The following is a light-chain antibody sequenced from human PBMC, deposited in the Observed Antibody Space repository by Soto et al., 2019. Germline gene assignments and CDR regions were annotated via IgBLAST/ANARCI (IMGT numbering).Light chain of an antibody. CDR2: GAS. CDR1: QSVSSSY. Sequence: EIVLTQSPGTLSLSPGERATLSCRASQSVSSSYLTWYQQKPGQAPRLLIYGASSRATGIPDRFSGSVSVTDFTLTICRLEPEAFAVDYCQQYGSSGYTFGQGPELEIK. J-gene: IGKJ2*01. CDR3: QQYGSSGYT. V-gene: IGKV3-20*01.